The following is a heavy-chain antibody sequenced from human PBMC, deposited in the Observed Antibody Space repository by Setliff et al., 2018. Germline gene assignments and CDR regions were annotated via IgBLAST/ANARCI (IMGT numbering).Heavy chain of an antibody. V-gene: IGHV3-23*01. Sequence: GESLTISCAASGFTFSTSTMSWVRQAPGRGLEWVSTFGMSGTTYYADSVKGRFTISRDNSKSTLYLQIDSLRAEDTALYYCAKRGAVPGTTYHHFDNWGQGTLVTVSS. J-gene: IGHJ4*02. CDR2: FGMSGTT. CDR3: AKRGAVPGTTYHHFDN. D-gene: IGHD1-1*01. CDR1: GFTFSTST.